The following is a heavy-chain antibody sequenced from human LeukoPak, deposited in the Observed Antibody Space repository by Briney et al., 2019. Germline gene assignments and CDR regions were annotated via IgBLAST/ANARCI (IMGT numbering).Heavy chain of an antibody. CDR3: ATSAVAGYYS. J-gene: IGHJ5*02. D-gene: IGHD3-9*01. CDR1: GFTISSYS. V-gene: IGHV3-48*01. Sequence: GFLRLSCAASGFTISSYSMNWVRQAPGKGLEWVSYISGSSITIYYADSVKGRFTISRDNAKNSLYLQMSSLRAEDTAVYYCATSAVAGYYSWGQGTLVTVSS. CDR2: ISGSSITI.